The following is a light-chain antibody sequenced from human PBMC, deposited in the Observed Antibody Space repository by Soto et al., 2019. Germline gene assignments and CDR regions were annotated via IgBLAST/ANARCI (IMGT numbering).Light chain of an antibody. CDR3: QQYNNWWT. CDR2: GAS. Sequence: EIVMTQSPATLSLSPGERATLSCRASQSVSNNLAWYQKKPGQAPRLLIYGASTSATGIPARFSGSGSGTEFTLTISSLQSEDFAVYYCQQYNNWWTFGQGTKVEIK. J-gene: IGKJ1*01. CDR1: QSVSNN. V-gene: IGKV3-15*01.